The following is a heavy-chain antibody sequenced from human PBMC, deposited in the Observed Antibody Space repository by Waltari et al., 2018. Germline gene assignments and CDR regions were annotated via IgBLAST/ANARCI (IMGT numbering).Heavy chain of an antibody. Sequence: QVQLQESGPGLVKPSETLSLTCTVSGGSISSYYWSWIRQPPGEGLEWIGCIYSSGSTNYNPSLKGRVTISVATSKNQFSLKLNSMTAADTAVYYCARDGGWGSYRPFDYWGQGTLVTVSS. CDR2: IYSSGST. D-gene: IGHD3-16*02. CDR1: GGSISSYY. CDR3: ARDGGWGSYRPFDY. J-gene: IGHJ4*02. V-gene: IGHV4-59*01.